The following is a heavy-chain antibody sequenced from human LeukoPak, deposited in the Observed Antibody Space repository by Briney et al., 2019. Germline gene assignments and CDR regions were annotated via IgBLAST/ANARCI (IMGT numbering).Heavy chain of an antibody. V-gene: IGHV1-2*02. CDR2: INPKSGGT. D-gene: IGHD3-16*01. CDR3: LRGGLSYACDY. J-gene: IGHJ4*02. Sequence: ASVRVSCKASGYTFTAYYTHWARRAPGQGLEWMGWINPKSGGTKYAQNYQGRVTMTRDTSISTAYLEVTGLRSDDTAVYYCLRGGLSYACDYWGQGTLVTVSS. CDR1: GYTFTAYY.